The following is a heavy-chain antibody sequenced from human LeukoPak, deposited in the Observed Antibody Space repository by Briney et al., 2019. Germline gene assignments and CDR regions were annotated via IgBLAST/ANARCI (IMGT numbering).Heavy chain of an antibody. CDR1: GGSISGYY. CDR2: IYYSGST. Sequence: SETLSLTCTVSGGSISGYYWSWIRQSPGKGLEWIGYIYYSGSTNYNPSLKSRVTISVDTSKNQFSLKLSSVTAADTAVYYCARCGSGSYYYYYYMDVWGKGTTVTISS. J-gene: IGHJ6*03. CDR3: ARCGSGSYYYYYYMDV. D-gene: IGHD3-10*01. V-gene: IGHV4-59*01.